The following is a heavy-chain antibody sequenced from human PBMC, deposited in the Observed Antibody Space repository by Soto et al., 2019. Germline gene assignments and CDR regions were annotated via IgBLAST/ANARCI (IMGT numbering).Heavy chain of an antibody. V-gene: IGHV3-66*01. CDR2: LYSAGSA. CDR3: AREWGRMPTVTTHLDY. J-gene: IGHJ4*02. D-gene: IGHD4-4*01. CDR1: GFTVSSYH. Sequence: GGSLRLSYAASGFTVSSYHMSWVRQAPGKGLEWVSVLYSAGSADFADSVKGRFTISRDNSKNTLYLQMSSLRAEDTAVYYCAREWGRMPTVTTHLDYWGQGTLVTVSS.